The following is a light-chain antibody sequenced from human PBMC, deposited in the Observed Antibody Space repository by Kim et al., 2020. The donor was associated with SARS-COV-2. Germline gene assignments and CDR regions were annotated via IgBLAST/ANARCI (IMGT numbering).Light chain of an antibody. V-gene: IGLV3-21*04. J-gene: IGLJ2*01. Sequence: PGKTARIAWGGNSIGSKSGHWYQQKPGQAPVLVIYYDSDRPSGIPERFSGSNSGNTATLTISRVEAGDEADYYCQVWDSSSDHRVVFGGGTQLTVL. CDR1: SIGSKS. CDR2: YDS. CDR3: QVWDSSSDHRVV.